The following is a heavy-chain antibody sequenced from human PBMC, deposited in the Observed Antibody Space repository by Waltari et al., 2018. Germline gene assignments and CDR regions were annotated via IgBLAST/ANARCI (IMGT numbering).Heavy chain of an antibody. V-gene: IGHV3-30*02. J-gene: IGHJ2*01. CDR2: IGHDGRNK. CDR3: ARARNWYFDL. CDR1: EFTFSNYD. Sequence: QVQLVESGGGVVQPGGSLRLSCAASEFTFSNYDIHWVRQTPGKGLEWVAFIGHDGRNKFYGNSVKGRFTISRDNAKNSLYLQMNSLRAEDTAVYYCARARNWYFDLWGRGTLVTVSS.